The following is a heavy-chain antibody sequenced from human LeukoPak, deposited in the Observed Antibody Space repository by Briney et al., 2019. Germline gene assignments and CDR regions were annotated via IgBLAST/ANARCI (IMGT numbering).Heavy chain of an antibody. J-gene: IGHJ6*03. Sequence: PGGSLRLSCAASGFTFSNAWMSWVRQAPGKGLEWVANIKQDGSEKYYVDSVKGRFTISRDNAKNSLYLQMNSLRAEDTAVYYCARSFGGWDMDVWGKGTTVTVSS. D-gene: IGHD4-23*01. CDR1: GFTFSNAW. CDR2: IKQDGSEK. V-gene: IGHV3-7*01. CDR3: ARSFGGWDMDV.